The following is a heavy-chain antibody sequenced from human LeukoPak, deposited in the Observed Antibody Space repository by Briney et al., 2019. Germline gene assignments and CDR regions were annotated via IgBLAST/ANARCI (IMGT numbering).Heavy chain of an antibody. CDR1: GFLLGGYA. Sequence: GGSLRLSCAVSGFLLGGYAMLWVRHAPGKGLQWLAVISYDGGKTYYTDSVEGRFTISRDNSKSTVYLEINSLRSEDTAMYYCARGFIDFWSGSQLEYWGQGTLVTVSS. CDR2: ISYDGGKT. V-gene: IGHV3-30-3*01. J-gene: IGHJ4*02. CDR3: ARGFIDFWSGSQLEY. D-gene: IGHD3-3*01.